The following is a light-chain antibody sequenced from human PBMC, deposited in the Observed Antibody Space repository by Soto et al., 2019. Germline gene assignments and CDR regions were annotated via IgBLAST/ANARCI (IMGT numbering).Light chain of an antibody. CDR3: QQYNSYSPWT. V-gene: IGKV1-5*01. J-gene: IGKJ1*01. Sequence: DIQMTQSPSTLSASVGDRVTITCRASQSISSWLAWYLQKPGKAPKLLIYDASSLESGVPSRFSGSGSGTEFTLTISSLQPDDFATYYCQQYNSYSPWTFGQGTKVEIK. CDR1: QSISSW. CDR2: DAS.